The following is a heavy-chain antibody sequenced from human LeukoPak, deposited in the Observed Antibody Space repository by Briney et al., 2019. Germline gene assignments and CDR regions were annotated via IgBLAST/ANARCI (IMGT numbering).Heavy chain of an antibody. V-gene: IGHV3-30*02. CDR3: ARLGYGSGSYSDY. CDR2: IRYDGSKK. CDR1: GFTFSSYG. Sequence: GGSLRLSCAASGFTFSSYGMHWVRQAPGKGLEWVAFIRYDGSKKYYADSVKGRFTISRDNSKNTLYLQMNSLRSDDTAVYYCARLGYGSGSYSDYWGQGTLVTVSS. D-gene: IGHD3-10*01. J-gene: IGHJ4*02.